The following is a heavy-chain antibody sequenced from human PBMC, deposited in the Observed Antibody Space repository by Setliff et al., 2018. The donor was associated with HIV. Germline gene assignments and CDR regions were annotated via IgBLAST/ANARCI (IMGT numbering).Heavy chain of an antibody. V-gene: IGHV4-39*01. J-gene: IGHJ3*02. CDR3: ARHYGGNLDAFDI. D-gene: IGHD4-17*01. CDR2: IYYSGST. CDR1: GAPISSTSYY. Sequence: SETLSLTCTVSGAPISSTSYYWGWIRQPPGKGLEWIGSIYYSGSTYYNPSLKSRVTISVDTSKNQFSLKLSSVTAADTAVFYCARHYGGNLDAFDIWGLGTMVTVSS.